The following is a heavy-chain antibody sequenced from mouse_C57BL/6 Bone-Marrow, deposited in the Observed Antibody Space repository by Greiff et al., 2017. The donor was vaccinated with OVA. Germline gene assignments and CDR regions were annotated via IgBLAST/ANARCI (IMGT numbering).Heavy chain of an antibody. CDR1: GYTFTDYE. CDR2: IDPETGGT. V-gene: IGHV1-15*01. J-gene: IGHJ2*01. D-gene: IGHD1-1*01. CDR3: TRRGDGSSPFDY. Sequence: VQLQQSGAELVRPGASVTLSCKASGYTFTDYEMHWVKQTPVHGLEWIGAIDPETGGTAYNQKFKGKAILTADKSSSTAYMELRSLTSEDSAVYYGTRRGDGSSPFDYWGQGTTLTVSS.